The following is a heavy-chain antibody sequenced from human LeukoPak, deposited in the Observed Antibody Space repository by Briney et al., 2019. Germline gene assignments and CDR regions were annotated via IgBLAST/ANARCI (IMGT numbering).Heavy chain of an antibody. V-gene: IGHV1-8*01. J-gene: IGHJ4*02. CDR2: MNPNSGNT. D-gene: IGHD3-10*01. CDR3: ARLIGGSGSYKWDY. Sequence: ASVKVSCKASGYTFTSYDINWVRQATGQGLEWMGWMNPNSGNTGYAQKFQGRVTMTRNTSISTAYMELSSLRSEDTAVYYCARLIGGSGSYKWDYWGQGTLVTVSS. CDR1: GYTFTSYD.